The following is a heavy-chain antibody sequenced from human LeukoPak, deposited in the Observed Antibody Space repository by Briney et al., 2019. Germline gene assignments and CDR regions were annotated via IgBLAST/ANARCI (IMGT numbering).Heavy chain of an antibody. CDR3: ARRVVRGVIISVGFDY. J-gene: IGHJ4*02. Sequence: SETLSLTCSVSGDSISGSSYYWGWIRQPPGKGLEWIGSIYYSGSTYYNPSLKSRVTISVDTSKNQFSLKLSSVTAADTAVYYCARRVVRGVIISVGFDYWGQGTLVTVSS. D-gene: IGHD3-10*01. CDR2: IYYSGST. CDR1: GDSISGSSYY. V-gene: IGHV4-39*07.